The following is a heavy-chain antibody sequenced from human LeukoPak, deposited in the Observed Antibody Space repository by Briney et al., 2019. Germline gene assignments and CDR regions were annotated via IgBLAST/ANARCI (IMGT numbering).Heavy chain of an antibody. J-gene: IGHJ4*02. V-gene: IGHV4-39*01. D-gene: IGHD3-3*01. CDR1: GGSISSSSYY. CDR2: IYYSGST. Sequence: SETLSLTCTVSGGSISSSSYYWGWTRQPPGKGLEWIGSIYYSGSTYYNPSLKSRVTISVDTSKNQFSLKLSSVTAADTAVYYCASLYYDFWSGSEDYWGQGTLVTVSS. CDR3: ASLYYDFWSGSEDY.